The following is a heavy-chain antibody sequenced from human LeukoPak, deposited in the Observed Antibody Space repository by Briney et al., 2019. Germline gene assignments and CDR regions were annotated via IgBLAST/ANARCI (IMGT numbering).Heavy chain of an antibody. D-gene: IGHD4-17*01. Sequence: PGGSLRLSCAASGFTVSSNYMSWVRQAPGKGLEWVSVIYSGGSTYYADSVKGRFTISRDNSKNTLYLQMNSLRAEDTAVYYCARGGSGDPYYFDYWGQGTLVTVSS. CDR3: ARGGSGDPYYFDY. J-gene: IGHJ4*02. CDR1: GFTVSSNY. CDR2: IYSGGST. V-gene: IGHV3-53*01.